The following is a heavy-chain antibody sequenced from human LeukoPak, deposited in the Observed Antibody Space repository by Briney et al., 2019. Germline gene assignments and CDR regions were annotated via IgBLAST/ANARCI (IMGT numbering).Heavy chain of an antibody. V-gene: IGHV4-30-2*01. D-gene: IGHD2-2*01. CDR2: IYHSGST. Sequence: SETLSLTCAVSGGSISSGGYSWSWIRQPPGKGLEWIGYIYHSGSTYYNPSLKSRVTISVDTSKNQFSLKLSSVTAADTAVYYCARGDCSSNSCSFEYWGQGTLVTVPS. J-gene: IGHJ4*02. CDR3: ARGDCSSNSCSFEY. CDR1: GGSISSGGYS.